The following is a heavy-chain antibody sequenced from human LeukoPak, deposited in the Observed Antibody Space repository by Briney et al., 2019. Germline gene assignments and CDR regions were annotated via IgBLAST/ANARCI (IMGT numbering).Heavy chain of an antibody. D-gene: IGHD6-19*01. V-gene: IGHV3-30-3*01. CDR3: AREGGSGWYYFDY. CDR2: ISYDGSNK. Sequence: RGSLRLSCAASGFTSTSYAVHWVRQAPANGLQRVAVISYDGSNKYYADSVKGRFTISRDNSKNTLYLQMNSLRAEDTAVYCCAREGGSGWYYFDYWGQGTLVTVSS. J-gene: IGHJ4*02. CDR1: GFTSTSYA.